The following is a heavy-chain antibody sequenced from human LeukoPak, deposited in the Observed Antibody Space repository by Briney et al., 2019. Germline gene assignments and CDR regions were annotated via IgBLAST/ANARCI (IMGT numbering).Heavy chain of an antibody. Sequence: GGSLRLSCAASGFIVSSNYMSWVRQAPGKGLEWLCVIYIVGTTYYADSVKGRFTISRDSSKNTLYLQMNSLRAEDTAVYYCARELGYCSSTSCSLSDAFDIWGQGTMVTVSS. V-gene: IGHV3-53*01. CDR2: IYIVGTT. CDR3: ARELGYCSSTSCSLSDAFDI. CDR1: GFIVSSNY. D-gene: IGHD2-2*01. J-gene: IGHJ3*02.